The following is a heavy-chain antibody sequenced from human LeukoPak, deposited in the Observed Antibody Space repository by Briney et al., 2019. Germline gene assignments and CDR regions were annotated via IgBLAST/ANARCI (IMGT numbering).Heavy chain of an antibody. Sequence: ASVKVSCKASGYTFTGYYMHWVRQAPGQVLEWMGWINPNSGGTNYAQKFQGRVTMTRDTSISTAYMELSRLRSDDTAVYYCAVGIAVADYYYYYYMDVWGKGTTVTVSS. V-gene: IGHV1-2*02. CDR3: AVGIAVADYYYYYYMDV. J-gene: IGHJ6*03. D-gene: IGHD6-19*01. CDR2: INPNSGGT. CDR1: GYTFTGYY.